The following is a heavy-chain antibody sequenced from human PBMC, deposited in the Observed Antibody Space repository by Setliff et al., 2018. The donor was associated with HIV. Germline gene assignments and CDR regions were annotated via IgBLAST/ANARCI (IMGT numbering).Heavy chain of an antibody. CDR1: GDSISSRSYL. CDR3: ARERPVIEQQLVPNWFDP. J-gene: IGHJ5*02. D-gene: IGHD6-13*01. V-gene: IGHV4-39*07. Sequence: SETLSLTCTVSGDSISSRSYLWGWIRQPPGKGLAWIASMSYSGTSYYNPSLKSRVTISVDTSMNQFSLKLSSVTAADTAVYYCARERPVIEQQLVPNWFDPWGQGTLVTVSS. CDR2: MSYSGTS.